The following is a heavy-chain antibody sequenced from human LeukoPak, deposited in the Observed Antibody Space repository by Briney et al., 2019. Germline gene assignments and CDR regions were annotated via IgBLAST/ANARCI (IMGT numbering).Heavy chain of an antibody. CDR3: ARDQEGFDY. Sequence: ASVKVSCKASGYTFTNNYLHWVRQAPGQGLEWMGMIYPRDGSTSYAQKFQGRVTVTRDTSTSTVHMELSGLRSEDTAVYYCARDQEGFDYWGQGTLVTVSS. J-gene: IGHJ4*02. V-gene: IGHV1-46*01. CDR2: IYPRDGST. CDR1: GYTFTNNY.